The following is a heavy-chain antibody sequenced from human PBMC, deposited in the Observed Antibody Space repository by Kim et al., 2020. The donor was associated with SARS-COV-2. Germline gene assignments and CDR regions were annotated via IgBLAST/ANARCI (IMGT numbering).Heavy chain of an antibody. J-gene: IGHJ5*02. V-gene: IGHV4-59*12. CDR1: GGSIGRNY. CDR2: VYYTGST. Sequence: SETLSLTCTVSGGSIGRNYWSWFRQSPGKGLEWIGYVYYTGSTNYNPPLKSRVTISLDTSKNQFSLKINSVTAADTAVYYCARDDSGWFAFDPWGQGTLVTVSS. D-gene: IGHD6-19*01. CDR3: ARDDSGWFAFDP.